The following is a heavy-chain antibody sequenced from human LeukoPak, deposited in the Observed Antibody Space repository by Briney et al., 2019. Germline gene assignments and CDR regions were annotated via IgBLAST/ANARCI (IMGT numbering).Heavy chain of an antibody. V-gene: IGHV3-7*01. CDR2: IKQDGSET. CDR3: ARDMFRLWGDFDS. Sequence: GGSLRLSCAASGFTFSSYAMSWVRQAPGKGLEGVANIKQDGSETYSVDSVKGRFIISRDNAKNSLFLQMNSLRVEDTAIYYCARDMFRLWGDFDSWGQGTPVTVSS. CDR1: GFTFSSYA. J-gene: IGHJ4*02. D-gene: IGHD3-10*01.